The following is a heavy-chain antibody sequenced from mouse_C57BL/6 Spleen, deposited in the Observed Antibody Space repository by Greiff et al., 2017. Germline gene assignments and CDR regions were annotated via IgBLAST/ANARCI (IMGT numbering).Heavy chain of an antibody. D-gene: IGHD2-1*01. V-gene: IGHV5-17*01. CDR3: AKRGNYDRYYAIDY. CDR1: GFTFSDYG. J-gene: IGHJ4*01. CDR2: ISSGSSTI. Sequence: EVQRVESGGGLVKPGGSLKLSCAASGFTFSDYGMHWVRQAPEKGLEWVAYISSGSSTIDYADKVKGRFTISRDNAKNTLFLQMTSLRSEDSAMYYCAKRGNYDRYYAIDYWGQGTSVTVSS.